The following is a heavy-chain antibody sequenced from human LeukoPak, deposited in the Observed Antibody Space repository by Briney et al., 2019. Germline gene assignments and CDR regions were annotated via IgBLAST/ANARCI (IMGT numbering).Heavy chain of an antibody. V-gene: IGHV4-34*01. CDR2: INHSGST. CDR3: ARGGELGKSSCNFDL. CDR1: GGSFSGYY. D-gene: IGHD7-27*01. J-gene: IGHJ2*01. Sequence: PSETLSLTCAVYGGSFSGYYWSWIRQPPGKGLEWIGEINHSGSTNYNPSLKSRVTISVDTSKNQFSLKLSSVTAADTAVYYCARGGELGKSSCNFDLWGRGTLVTVSS.